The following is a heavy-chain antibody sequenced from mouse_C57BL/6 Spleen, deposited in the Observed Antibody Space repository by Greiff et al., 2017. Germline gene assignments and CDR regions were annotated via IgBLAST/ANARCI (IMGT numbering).Heavy chain of an antibody. CDR2: ISSGGSYT. Sequence: EVHLVESGGDLVKPGGSLKLSCAASGFTFSSYGMSWVRQTPDKRLEWVATISSGGSYTYYPDSVKGRFTISRDNAKNTLYLQMSSLKSEDTAMYYCARSPYDYDGYYFDYWGQGTTLTVSS. J-gene: IGHJ2*01. V-gene: IGHV5-6*01. CDR1: GFTFSSYG. D-gene: IGHD2-4*01. CDR3: ARSPYDYDGYYFDY.